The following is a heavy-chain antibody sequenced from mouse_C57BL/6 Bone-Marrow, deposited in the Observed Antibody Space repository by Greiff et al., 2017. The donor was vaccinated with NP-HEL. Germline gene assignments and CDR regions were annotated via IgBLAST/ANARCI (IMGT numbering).Heavy chain of an antibody. J-gene: IGHJ3*01. V-gene: IGHV1-63*01. CDR2: IYPGGGYT. Sequence: VHLVESGAELVRPGTSVKMSCKASGYTFTNYWIGWAKQRPGHGLEWIGDIYPGGGYTNYNEKFKGKVTLTADKSSSTAYMQFSSLTSEDAAIYYCARWGYDEAWFAYWGQGTLVTFSA. CDR3: ARWGYDEAWFAY. D-gene: IGHD2-2*01. CDR1: GYTFTNYW.